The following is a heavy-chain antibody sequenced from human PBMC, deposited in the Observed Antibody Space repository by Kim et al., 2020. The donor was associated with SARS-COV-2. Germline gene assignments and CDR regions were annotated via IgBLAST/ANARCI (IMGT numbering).Heavy chain of an antibody. CDR1: GFTFSSYW. J-gene: IGHJ4*02. CDR3: ARDDRGVAGTVLSY. D-gene: IGHD6-19*01. Sequence: GGSLRLSCAASGFTFSSYWMSWVRQAPGKGLEWVANIKQDGSEKYYVDSVKGRFTISRDNAKNSLYLQMNSLRAEDTAVYYCARDDRGVAGTVLSYWGQGTLVTVSS. CDR2: IKQDGSEK. V-gene: IGHV3-7*01.